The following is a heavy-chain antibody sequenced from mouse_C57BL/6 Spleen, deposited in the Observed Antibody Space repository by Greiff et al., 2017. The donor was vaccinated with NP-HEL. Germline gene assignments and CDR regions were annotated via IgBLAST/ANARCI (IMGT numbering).Heavy chain of an antibody. CDR2: INPSSGYT. CDR1: GYTFTSYT. D-gene: IGHD2-12*01. V-gene: IGHV1-4*01. Sequence: VQLQQSGAELARPGASVKMSCKASGYTFTSYTMHWVKQRPGQGLEWIGYINPSSGYTKYNQKFKDKATLTADKSSSTAYMQLSSLTSEDSAVYYCARSGDDAYYYAMDYWGQGTSVTVSS. J-gene: IGHJ4*01. CDR3: ARSGDDAYYYAMDY.